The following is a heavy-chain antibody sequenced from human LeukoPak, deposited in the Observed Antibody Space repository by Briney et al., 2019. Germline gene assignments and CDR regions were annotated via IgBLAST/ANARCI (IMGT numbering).Heavy chain of an antibody. CDR3: ARGLGGSHDY. D-gene: IGHD1-26*01. J-gene: IGHJ4*02. CDR1: GGSISSGSYY. V-gene: IGHV4-61*02. Sequence: SETLSLTCTVSGGSISSGSYYCSWIRQPAGKGLEWIGRIYTSGSTNYNPSLKSRVTISVDTSKNQFSLKLSSVTAADTAVYYCARGLGGSHDYWGQGTLVTVSS. CDR2: IYTSGST.